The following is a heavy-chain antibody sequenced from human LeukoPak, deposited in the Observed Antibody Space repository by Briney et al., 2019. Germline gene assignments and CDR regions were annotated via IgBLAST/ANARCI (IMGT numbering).Heavy chain of an antibody. CDR3: ARDVVRIRKREYSGSYGNAFDT. J-gene: IGHJ3*02. Sequence: SQTLSLTCTVSGGSISSGGYYWSWIRQPPGKGLEWIGYIYYSGSTNYNPSLKSRVTISVDTSKNQFSLKLSSVTAADTAVYYCARDVVRIRKREYSGSYGNAFDTWGQGTMVTVSS. CDR2: IYYSGST. D-gene: IGHD1-26*01. V-gene: IGHV4-61*08. CDR1: GGSISSGGYY.